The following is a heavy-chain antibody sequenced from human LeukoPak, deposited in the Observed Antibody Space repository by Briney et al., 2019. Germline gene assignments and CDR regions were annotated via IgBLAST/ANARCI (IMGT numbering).Heavy chain of an antibody. CDR3: ARGGRGFWSGYAARAFDI. D-gene: IGHD3-3*01. CDR2: IYTSGNT. Sequence: SETLSLTCTVSGGSISNYYWSWIRQPAGKGLEWIGHIYTSGNTNYNPSLKSRVTLSVDTSKNQFSLKLSSVTAADTAVYYCARGGRGFWSGYAARAFDIWGQGTMVTVSS. J-gene: IGHJ3*02. CDR1: GGSISNYY. V-gene: IGHV4-4*07.